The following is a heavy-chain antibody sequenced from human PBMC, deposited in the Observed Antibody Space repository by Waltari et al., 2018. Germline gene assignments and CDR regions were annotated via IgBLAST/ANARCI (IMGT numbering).Heavy chain of an antibody. D-gene: IGHD6-19*01. J-gene: IGHJ4*02. CDR1: GFTFSGST. CDR3: TAGAVTGTDF. V-gene: IGHV3-73*01. Sequence: EVQVVESGGGLVQPGGSLKLSCATSGFTFSGSTIHWVRQTSGKGLAWVGRIRRQPYNYATAYTASVIGRFTISRDDSRNTAYLQMNSLMTEDTAVYYCTAGAVTGTDFWGQGTLVTVSS. CDR2: IRRQPYNYAT.